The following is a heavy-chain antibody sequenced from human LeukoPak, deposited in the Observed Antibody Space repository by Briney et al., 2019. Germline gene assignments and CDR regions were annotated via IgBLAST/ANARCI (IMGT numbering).Heavy chain of an antibody. Sequence: GASVKVSCKASGYTFTSYGISWVRQAPGQGLEWMGWISAYNGNTNYAQKFQGRVTITADESTSTAYMELSSLRSEDTAVYYCARDRLGIPFDPWGQGTLVTVSS. CDR3: ARDRLGIPFDP. D-gene: IGHD7-27*01. V-gene: IGHV1-18*04. J-gene: IGHJ5*02. CDR2: ISAYNGNT. CDR1: GYTFTSYG.